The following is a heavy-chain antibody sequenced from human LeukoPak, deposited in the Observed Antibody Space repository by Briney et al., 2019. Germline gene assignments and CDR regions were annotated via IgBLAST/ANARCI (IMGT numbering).Heavy chain of an antibody. CDR2: ISAYNGNT. CDR1: GYTFTSYG. V-gene: IGHV1-18*01. CDR3: ARGESGYSYGYSWYYYYYYMDV. D-gene: IGHD5-18*01. Sequence: GASVKVSCKASGYTFTSYGISWVRQAPGQGLEWMGWISAYNGNTNYAQKLQGRVTMTTDTSTSTAYMELRSLRSDDTAVYYCARGESGYSYGYSWYYYYYYMDVWGKGTTVTVSS. J-gene: IGHJ6*03.